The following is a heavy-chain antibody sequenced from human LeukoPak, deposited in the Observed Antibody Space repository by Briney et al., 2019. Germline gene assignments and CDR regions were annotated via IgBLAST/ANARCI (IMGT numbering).Heavy chain of an antibody. CDR2: IIPIFGTA. CDR1: GGTFSSYA. V-gene: IGHV1-69*05. J-gene: IGHJ1*01. Sequence: GASVKVSCKASGGTFSSYAISWVRQAPGQGLEWMGGIIPIFGTANYAQKFQGRVTITTDESTSIAYMELSSLRSEDTAVYYCASTYYYDSSGAPMGGYFQHWGQGTLVTVSS. D-gene: IGHD3-22*01. CDR3: ASTYYYDSSGAPMGGYFQH.